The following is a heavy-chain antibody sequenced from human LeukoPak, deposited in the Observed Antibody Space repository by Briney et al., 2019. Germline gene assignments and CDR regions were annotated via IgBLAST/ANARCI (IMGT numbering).Heavy chain of an antibody. CDR1: GGSFSGYY. Sequence: SETLSLTCAVYGGSFSGYYWSWIRQPPGKGLEWIGEINHSGSTNYNPSLKSRVTISVDTSKNQFSLKLSSVTAADTAVYYCARGIGSSIGEDYWGQGTLVTVSS. CDR3: ARGIGSSIGEDY. D-gene: IGHD3-10*01. CDR2: INHSGST. V-gene: IGHV4-34*01. J-gene: IGHJ4*02.